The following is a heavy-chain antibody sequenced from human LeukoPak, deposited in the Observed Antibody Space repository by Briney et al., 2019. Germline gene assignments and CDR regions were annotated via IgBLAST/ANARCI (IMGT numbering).Heavy chain of an antibody. V-gene: IGHV4-39*07. J-gene: IGHJ3*02. CDR2: IYYSGST. CDR3: ARGWAYYDSSGYYYAPLHDAFDI. D-gene: IGHD3-22*01. CDR1: GGSISSSSYY. Sequence: SETLSLTCTVSGGSISSSSYYWGWIRQPPGKGLEWIGSIYYSGSTYYNPSLKSRVTISVDKSKNQFSLKLSSVTAADTAVYYCARGWAYYDSSGYYYAPLHDAFDIWGQGTMVTVSS.